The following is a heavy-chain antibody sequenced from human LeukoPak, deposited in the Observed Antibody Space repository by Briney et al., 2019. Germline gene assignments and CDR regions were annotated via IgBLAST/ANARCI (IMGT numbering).Heavy chain of an antibody. V-gene: IGHV4-34*01. CDR2: INHSGST. Sequence: SETLSLTCAVYGGSFSGYYWSWIRQPPGKGLEWIGEINHSGSTNYNPSLKSRVTMSVDTSKNQFSLKLSSVTAADTAVYYCASLTVTRFDPWGQGTLVTVSS. D-gene: IGHD4-17*01. CDR3: ASLTVTRFDP. J-gene: IGHJ5*02. CDR1: GGSFSGYY.